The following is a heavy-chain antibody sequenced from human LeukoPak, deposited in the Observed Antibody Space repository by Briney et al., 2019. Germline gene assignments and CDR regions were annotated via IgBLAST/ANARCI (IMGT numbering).Heavy chain of an antibody. J-gene: IGHJ3*02. CDR1: GFIFDDYT. V-gene: IGHV3-43*01. CDR3: AKDSPYSGSYFGSFDI. D-gene: IGHD1-26*01. CDR2: ISWDGGST. Sequence: GGSLRLSCAAASGFIFDDYTMHWVRQAPGKGLEWVSLISWDGGSTYYADSVKGRFTISRDNSKNSLYLQMNSLTTEDTALYYCAKDSPYSGSYFGSFDIWGQGTMVTVSS.